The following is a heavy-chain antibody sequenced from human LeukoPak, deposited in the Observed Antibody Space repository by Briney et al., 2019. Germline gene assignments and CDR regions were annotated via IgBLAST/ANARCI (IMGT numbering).Heavy chain of an antibody. Sequence: SETLSLTCTVSGYSISSGYYWGWIRQPPGKGLEWIGSIYHSGSTYYNPSLKSRVTISVDTSKTQFSLKLSSVTAADTAVYYCARSDSSSSDAFDIWGQGTMVTVSS. CDR1: GYSISSGYY. D-gene: IGHD6-13*01. CDR2: IYHSGST. V-gene: IGHV4-38-2*02. CDR3: ARSDSSSSDAFDI. J-gene: IGHJ3*02.